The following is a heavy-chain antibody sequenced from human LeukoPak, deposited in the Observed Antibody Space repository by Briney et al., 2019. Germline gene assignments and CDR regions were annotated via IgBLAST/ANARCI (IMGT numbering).Heavy chain of an antibody. J-gene: IGHJ3*02. Sequence: ASVKVSCKASGYTFTGYYMHWVRQAPGQGLEWMGWINPNSGGTNYAQKFQGRVTMTRDTSISTAYMELSRLRSDDTAVYYCVRDCGGDLDAFDIWGQGTMVTVSS. V-gene: IGHV1-2*02. D-gene: IGHD2-21*02. CDR3: VRDCGGDLDAFDI. CDR1: GYTFTGYY. CDR2: INPNSGGT.